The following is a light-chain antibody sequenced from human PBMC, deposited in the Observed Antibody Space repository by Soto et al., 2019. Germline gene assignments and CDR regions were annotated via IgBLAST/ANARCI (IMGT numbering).Light chain of an antibody. V-gene: IGKV1-39*01. CDR3: QQSYSTPPIT. Sequence: DIQMTQSPSSLSASVGDRVTITCRASQSISSYLNWYQQKPGKAPKLLIYAASSLQSGVPSRFSGSGSGTDFTLTISSLQPEYFATYYCQQSYSTPPITFGQGPRLEIK. J-gene: IGKJ5*01. CDR2: AAS. CDR1: QSISSY.